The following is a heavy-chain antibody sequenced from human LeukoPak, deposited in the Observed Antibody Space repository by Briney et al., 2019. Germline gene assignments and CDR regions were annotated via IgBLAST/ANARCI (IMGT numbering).Heavy chain of an antibody. V-gene: IGHV1-2*02. J-gene: IGHJ4*02. Sequence: ASVKVSGKASGYTFTGYYIHWVRQAPGQGLEWMGWIHPNSGGTNCAQKFQDRITMTRDTSISTAYMELSRLRSDDTAVYHCVRDLSGQDDYWGQGTLVTVSS. D-gene: IGHD6-19*01. CDR2: IHPNSGGT. CDR1: GYTFTGYY. CDR3: VRDLSGQDDY.